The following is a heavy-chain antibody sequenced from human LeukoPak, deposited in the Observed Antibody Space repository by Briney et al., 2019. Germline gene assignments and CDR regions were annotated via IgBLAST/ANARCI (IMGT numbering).Heavy chain of an antibody. Sequence: SETLSLTCAVSGDSTSDYYWTWIRQHPGKRLEWIGYMYYSATTRYNPSLKSRVTTSIDATKNPGSLNLTSVTAADTAVYYCARDPSFTAGYFDSWGEGTLVTVSS. CDR1: GDSTSDYY. CDR2: MYYSATT. D-gene: IGHD3-16*01. J-gene: IGHJ4*02. CDR3: ARDPSFTAGYFDS. V-gene: IGHV4-59*01.